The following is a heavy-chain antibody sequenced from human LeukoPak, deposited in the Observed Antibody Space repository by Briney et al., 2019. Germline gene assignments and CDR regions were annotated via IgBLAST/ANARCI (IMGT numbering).Heavy chain of an antibody. Sequence: SETLSLTCTVSGGSISSGGYYWRWIRQHPGKGLEWIEYIYYSGSTYYDPSLKSRVTISVDTSKNQFSLKLSSVTAADTAVYYCARDQQYCSSTSCYSNFDYWGQGTLVTVSS. J-gene: IGHJ4*02. CDR3: ARDQQYCSSTSCYSNFDY. D-gene: IGHD2-2*01. CDR1: GGSISSGGYY. CDR2: IYYSGST. V-gene: IGHV4-31*03.